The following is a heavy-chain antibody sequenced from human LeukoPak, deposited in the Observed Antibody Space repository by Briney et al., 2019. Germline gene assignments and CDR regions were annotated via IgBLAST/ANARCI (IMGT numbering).Heavy chain of an antibody. J-gene: IGHJ4*02. D-gene: IGHD3-22*01. CDR3: AKDWDDSSGYYFGVSYFDY. CDR1: GFTFSSYG. V-gene: IGHV3-30*18. Sequence: GGSLRLSCAASGFTFSSYGMHWIRQAPGKGLEWVAVISYDGSNKYYADSVKGRFTISRDNSKNTLYLQMNSLRAEDTAVYYCAKDWDDSSGYYFGVSYFDYWGQGTLVTVSS. CDR2: ISYDGSNK.